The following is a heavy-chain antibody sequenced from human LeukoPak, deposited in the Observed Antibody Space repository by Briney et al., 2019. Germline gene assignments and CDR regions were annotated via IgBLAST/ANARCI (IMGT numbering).Heavy chain of an antibody. CDR2: INHSGST. CDR1: GGSFSGYY. D-gene: IGHD3-9*01. V-gene: IGHV4-34*01. Sequence: SETLSLTCAVYGGSFSGYYWSWIRQPPGKGLEWIREINHSGSTNYNPSLKSRVTISVDTSKNQFSLKLSSVTAADTAVYYCARAPLILTGYYPWGQGTLVTVSS. CDR3: ARAPLILTGYYP. J-gene: IGHJ5*02.